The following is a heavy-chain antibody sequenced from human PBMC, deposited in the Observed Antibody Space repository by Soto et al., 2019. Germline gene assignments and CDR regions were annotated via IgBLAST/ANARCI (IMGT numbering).Heavy chain of an antibody. Sequence: QVQLQQWGAGLLRPSETLSLTCAISGGPFGGYYWSWIRQPPGKGLEWIGEINHSGSATYNPSLTSRVTISLARSNNQFSLKMNSVTAADTAVYYGATAGGGRNYYSYGMDVWGRGTTVTVSS. CDR1: GGPFGGYY. V-gene: IGHV4-34*01. CDR2: INHSGSA. D-gene: IGHD3-10*01. J-gene: IGHJ6*02. CDR3: ATAGGGRNYYSYGMDV.